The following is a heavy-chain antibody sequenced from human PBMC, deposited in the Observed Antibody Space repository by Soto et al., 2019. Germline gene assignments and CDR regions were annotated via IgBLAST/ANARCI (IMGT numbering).Heavy chain of an antibody. D-gene: IGHD1-1*01. Sequence: ASVKVSCKASGYTFTSYDINWVRQATGQRLEWMGWMNPNSGNTGYAQKFQGRVTMTRNTSISTAYMELSSLRSEDTAVYYCAREGAWATGNYYYYYGMDVWGQGTTVTVSS. CDR3: AREGAWATGNYYYYYGMDV. CDR1: GYTFTSYD. J-gene: IGHJ6*02. V-gene: IGHV1-8*01. CDR2: MNPNSGNT.